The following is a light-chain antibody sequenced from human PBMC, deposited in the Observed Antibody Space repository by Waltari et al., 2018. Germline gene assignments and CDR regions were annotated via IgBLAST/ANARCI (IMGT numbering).Light chain of an antibody. J-gene: IGLJ3*02. CDR1: SSDVGIYDY. V-gene: IGLV2-8*01. Sequence: QSALTQPPSASGSPGQSVTISCTGTSSDVGIYDYVSWYQQRPGKAPKLIIYEVTERPAGVPVRFSGSKSGNTASLTVFGLQTEDEGTYYCGSYAGSKILLFGGGTELTVL. CDR3: GSYAGSKILL. CDR2: EVT.